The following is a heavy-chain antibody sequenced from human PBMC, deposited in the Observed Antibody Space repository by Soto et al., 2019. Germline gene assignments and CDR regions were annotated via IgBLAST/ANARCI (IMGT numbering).Heavy chain of an antibody. J-gene: IGHJ4*02. CDR1: GFTFSSQD. V-gene: IGHV3-23*01. Sequence: EVQLLESGGGLVQPGGSLRLSCKTSGFTFSSQDMTWVRRAPGRGLEWVALFSQNGKDTFYAGSVTGRFTISRDNSNSVLYLQMNSLRAEDTAIYFCAKGNLYNAVSGSDYWGQGTLVTVSS. D-gene: IGHD3-22*01. CDR3: AKGNLYNAVSGSDY. CDR2: FSQNGKDT.